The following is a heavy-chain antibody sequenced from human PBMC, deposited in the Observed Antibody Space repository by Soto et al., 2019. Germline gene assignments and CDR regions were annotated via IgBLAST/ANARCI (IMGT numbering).Heavy chain of an antibody. CDR1: VGTFSNFA. CDR3: ARRGVGCYDFWSGYSRYYYYYGMDV. CDR2: IIPLFGTG. Sequence: SVKVSCKASVGTFSNFAISWVRQAPGQGLEWMGGIIPLFGTGNYAQKFQGRVTITADESTSTAYMELSSLRSEDTAVYYCARRGVGCYDFWSGYSRYYYYYGMDVWG. V-gene: IGHV1-69*13. D-gene: IGHD3-3*01. J-gene: IGHJ6*02.